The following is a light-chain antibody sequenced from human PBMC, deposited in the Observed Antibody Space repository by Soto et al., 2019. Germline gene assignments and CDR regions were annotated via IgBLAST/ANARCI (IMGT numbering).Light chain of an antibody. CDR1: QAIGDW. J-gene: IGKJ4*01. CDR3: QQADISQLT. V-gene: IGKV1-12*01. CDR2: ATS. Sequence: DIQMTQSPSSVSASVGDRVTITCRASQAIGDWLARYQQKPGKAPNLLIYATSTLQSGVPSRFSGRGSETEFSLTISSLQSEDFATYYCQQADISQLTFGGGTRVEI.